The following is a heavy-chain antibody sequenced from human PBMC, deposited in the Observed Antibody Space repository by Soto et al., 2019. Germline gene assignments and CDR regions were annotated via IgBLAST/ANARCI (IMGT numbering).Heavy chain of an antibody. Sequence: GGSLRLSCAASGFTFDDYAMHWVRQAPGKGLEWVSGISWNSGSIGYADSVKGRFTISRDNAKNSLYLQMNSLRAEDTALYYCAGSQKVGSSGWLNYYYYYGMYVWGQGTTVTVSS. CDR1: GFTFDDYA. V-gene: IGHV3-9*01. J-gene: IGHJ6*02. CDR3: AGSQKVGSSGWLNYYYYYGMYV. D-gene: IGHD6-19*01. CDR2: ISWNSGSI.